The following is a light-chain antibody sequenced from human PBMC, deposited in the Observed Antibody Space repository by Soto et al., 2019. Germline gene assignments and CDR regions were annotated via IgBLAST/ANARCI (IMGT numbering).Light chain of an antibody. CDR3: QQYNTYST. V-gene: IGKV1-5*01. CDR1: QSISRW. CDR2: DAS. J-gene: IGKJ5*01. Sequence: DIQMTQSPSTLSASVGYRVTITCRASQSISRWLAWYQQKPGKAPKALIYDASTLRSGVPSRFSGGGYGTEFTLTISSLQPDDFATYYCQQYNTYSTFGPGTRLEIK.